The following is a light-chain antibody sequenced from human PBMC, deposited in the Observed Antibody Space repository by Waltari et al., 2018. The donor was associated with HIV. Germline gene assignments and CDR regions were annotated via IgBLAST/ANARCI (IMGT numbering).Light chain of an antibody. Sequence: QSALTQPPSVSGSPGQSVTISCAGTNRDIGGYDRVSWYQQPPATAPKPLIYEVTNRPSGVPGRFSASKSGTTASLTISGLQAGDEGDYYCSSYSATNTVVFGGGTKLTVL. J-gene: IGLJ2*01. CDR3: SSYSATNTVV. CDR1: NRDIGGYDR. CDR2: EVT. V-gene: IGLV2-18*02.